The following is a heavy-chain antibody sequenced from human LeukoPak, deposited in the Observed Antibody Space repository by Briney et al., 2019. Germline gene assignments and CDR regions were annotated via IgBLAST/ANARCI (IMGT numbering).Heavy chain of an antibody. CDR3: ARLHPIGSGRGFDY. J-gene: IGHJ4*02. CDR1: VGPISISSYY. Sequence: SETLSLTCTVSVGPISISSYYWGGFAQPPGKGLGGMGSIYYSGSTYYNPSLKSRVTISVDTSKNQFSLKLSSVTAADTAVYYCARLHPIGSGRGFDYWGQGTLVTVSS. V-gene: IGHV4-39*01. D-gene: IGHD1-26*01. CDR2: IYYSGST.